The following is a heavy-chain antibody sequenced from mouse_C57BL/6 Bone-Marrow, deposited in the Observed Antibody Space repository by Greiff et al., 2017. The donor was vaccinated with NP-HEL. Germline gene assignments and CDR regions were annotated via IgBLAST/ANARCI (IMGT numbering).Heavy chain of an antibody. CDR1: GFTFSDYY. CDR3: ARESSPYYYGSSYWYFDV. J-gene: IGHJ1*03. Sequence: VQLKESEGGLVQPGSSMKLSCTASGFTFSDYYMAWVRQVPEKGLEWVANINYDGSSTYYLDSLKSRFIISRDNAKNILYLQMSSLKSEDTATYYCARESSPYYYGSSYWYFDVWGTGTTVTVSS. CDR2: INYDGSST. D-gene: IGHD1-1*01. V-gene: IGHV5-16*01.